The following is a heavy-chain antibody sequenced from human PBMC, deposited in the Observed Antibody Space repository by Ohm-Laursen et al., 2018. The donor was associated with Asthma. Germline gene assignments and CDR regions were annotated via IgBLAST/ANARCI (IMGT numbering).Heavy chain of an antibody. CDR3: ARAGDFWSGYPSYYYYGMDV. D-gene: IGHD3-3*01. CDR1: GFPFNTSW. J-gene: IGHJ6*02. V-gene: IGHV3-7*02. Sequence: SLRLSCAASGFPFNTSWMTWVRQVPGKGLEWVANIKPDGTENAYLDSVRGRFTISKDNAKNSLFLQMNSLRAEDTAVYYCARAGDFWSGYPSYYYYGMDVWGQGTTVTVSS. CDR2: IKPDGTEN.